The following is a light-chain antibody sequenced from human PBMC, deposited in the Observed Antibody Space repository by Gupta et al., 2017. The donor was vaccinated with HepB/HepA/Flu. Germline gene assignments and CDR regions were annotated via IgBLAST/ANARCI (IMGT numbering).Light chain of an antibody. CDR3: QHYDRYPS. J-gene: IGKJ3*01. Sequence: AIRLSQSPSSFSASTGDRVTITCRASQGISSYLAWYQQKPGKAPKLLIYASSTLQIVVPSSCSGSGSGTYFPLTSSCLHAEDFATYYCQHYDRYPSFGPGTKVDIK. CDR2: ASS. CDR1: QGISSY. V-gene: IGKV1-8*01.